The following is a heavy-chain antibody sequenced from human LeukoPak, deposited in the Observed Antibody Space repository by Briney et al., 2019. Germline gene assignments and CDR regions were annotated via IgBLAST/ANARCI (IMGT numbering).Heavy chain of an antibody. V-gene: IGHV3-7*01. CDR3: ARADSSIAARLSRSSIFNYYYYMDV. CDR2: IKQDGSEK. CDR1: GFTFSSYW. J-gene: IGHJ6*03. D-gene: IGHD6-6*01. Sequence: GGSLRLSCAASGFTFSSYWMSRVRQAPGKGLQWVATIKQDGSEKYYVDSVKGRFTISRDNAKNSLYLQMNSLRAEDTAVYYCARADSSIAARLSRSSIFNYYYYMDVWGKGTTVTVSS.